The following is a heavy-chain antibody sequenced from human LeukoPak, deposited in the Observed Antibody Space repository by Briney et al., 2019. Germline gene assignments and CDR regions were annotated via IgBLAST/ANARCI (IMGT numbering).Heavy chain of an antibody. CDR3: AKDFHYYDSSGYYYSAFDV. D-gene: IGHD3-22*01. Sequence: GGSLRLSCAASGFTFSTYSMNWVRQAPGKGLEWVSAVSGSGGSTHYADSVKGRFTISRDNSKNTLYLHMNSLRGEDTAVYYCAKDFHYYDSSGYYYSAFDVWGQGTMVTVSS. J-gene: IGHJ3*01. CDR1: GFTFSTYS. V-gene: IGHV3-23*01. CDR2: VSGSGGST.